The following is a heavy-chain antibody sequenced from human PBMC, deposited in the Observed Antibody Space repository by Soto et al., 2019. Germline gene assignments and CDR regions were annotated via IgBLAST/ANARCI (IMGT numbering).Heavy chain of an antibody. J-gene: IGHJ4*02. CDR1: GFTFSSYA. V-gene: IGHV3-30-3*01. D-gene: IGHD3-16*02. CDR2: ISYDGSNK. CDR3: ARAALGISDY. Sequence: GGSLRLSCAASGFTFSSYAIHWVRQAPGKGLEWVAVISYDGSNKYYADSVEGRFTISRDNSKNTLYLQMNSLRVEDTAVYYCARAALGISDYWGQGPLVTVS.